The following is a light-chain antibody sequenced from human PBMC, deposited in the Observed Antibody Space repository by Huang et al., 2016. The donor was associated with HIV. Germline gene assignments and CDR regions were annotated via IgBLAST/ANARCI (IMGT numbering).Light chain of an antibody. J-gene: IGKJ4*01. V-gene: IGKV1-NL1*01. CDR1: RGISNS. CDR2: AAS. Sequence: DIQMTQSPSSLSASVGDRVTITCRASRGISNSLAWYQQQPGKAPKLLLYAASRLQGGVPSRFSGGGSRTDYTLTISSLQPEDSATYYCQQYYNTTLSFGGGTKVEIK. CDR3: QQYYNTTLS.